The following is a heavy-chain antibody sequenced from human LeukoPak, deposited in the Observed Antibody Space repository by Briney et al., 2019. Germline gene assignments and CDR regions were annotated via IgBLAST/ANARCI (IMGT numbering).Heavy chain of an antibody. Sequence: GGSLRLSCAASGFTFSSYAMHWVRQAPGKGPEWVALISHDGSNTYCAESVKGRFTISRDNSKNTLYLQLNSLRPEDTAVYYCANSLSSGWESYFFGHWGQGTLVTVSS. D-gene: IGHD6-19*01. CDR3: ANSLSSGWESYFFGH. V-gene: IGHV3-30*04. J-gene: IGHJ5*02. CDR2: ISHDGSNT. CDR1: GFTFSSYA.